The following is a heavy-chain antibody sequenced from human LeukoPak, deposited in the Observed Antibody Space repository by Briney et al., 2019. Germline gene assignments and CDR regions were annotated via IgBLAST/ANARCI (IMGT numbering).Heavy chain of an antibody. V-gene: IGHV3-9*01. CDR3: ARDSSTFLDY. D-gene: IGHD6-6*01. CDR2: ITWNSDAI. J-gene: IGHJ4*02. CDR1: GFTFDHYA. Sequence: GGSLRLSCAASGFTFDHYALHWVRQAPGKGLEWVSGITWNSDAIGYADSVKGRFTISRDNAKNTMYLQMNSLRAEDTAVYYCARDSSTFLDYWGQGTLVTVSS.